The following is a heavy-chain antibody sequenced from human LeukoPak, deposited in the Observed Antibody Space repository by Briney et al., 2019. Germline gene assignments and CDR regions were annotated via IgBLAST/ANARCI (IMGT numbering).Heavy chain of an antibody. CDR2: INPNSGGT. Sequence: ASVKVSCKASVYTFTGYYMHWVRQAPGQGLEWMGWINPNSGGTNYAQKFQGRVTMTRDTSISTAYMELSRLRSDDTAVYYCARDLDRGDSGYVFDYWGQGTLVTVSS. CDR1: VYTFTGYY. D-gene: IGHD5-12*01. CDR3: ARDLDRGDSGYVFDY. V-gene: IGHV1-2*02. J-gene: IGHJ4*02.